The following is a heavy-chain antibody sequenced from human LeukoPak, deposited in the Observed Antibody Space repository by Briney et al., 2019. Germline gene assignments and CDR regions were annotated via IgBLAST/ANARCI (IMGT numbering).Heavy chain of an antibody. Sequence: ASVKVSCKASGYTFTSYYMHWVRQAPGQGLEWMGIINPSGGSTSYAQKFQGRVTMTRDMSTSTVYMELSSLRSEDTAVYYCARVRGGGVDYYYMDVWGKGTTVTVSS. J-gene: IGHJ6*03. V-gene: IGHV1-46*01. CDR2: INPSGGST. CDR1: GYTFTSYY. D-gene: IGHD3-3*01. CDR3: ARVRGGGVDYYYMDV.